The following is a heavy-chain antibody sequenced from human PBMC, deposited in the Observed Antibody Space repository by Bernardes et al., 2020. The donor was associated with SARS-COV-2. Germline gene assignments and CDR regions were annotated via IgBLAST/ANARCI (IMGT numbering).Heavy chain of an antibody. Sequence: GSLRLSCAASGFTFSSYWMSWVRQAPGKGLEWVANINQDESEKYYVESVKGRFTIARDNAKNSLYLQMNSLRAEDTAVYYCASAATARGGFDCWGQGTLVTVSS. CDR2: INQDESEK. D-gene: IGHD6-13*01. CDR3: ASAATARGGFDC. J-gene: IGHJ4*02. CDR1: GFTFSSYW. V-gene: IGHV3-7*02.